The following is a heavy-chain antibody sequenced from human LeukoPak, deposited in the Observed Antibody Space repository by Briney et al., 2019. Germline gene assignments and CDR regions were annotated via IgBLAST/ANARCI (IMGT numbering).Heavy chain of an antibody. Sequence: SETLSLTCTVSGGSISGNYWSWIRQPPGKGLEWIGDIHYSGSTYYNPSLKSRVTMSLDTCQNPFSLTLSSVPAADTAVYCCARIFGVVIDFWGPGTLVTVFS. CDR3: ARIFGVVIDF. V-gene: IGHV4-59*01. CDR2: IHYSGST. J-gene: IGHJ4*02. D-gene: IGHD3-3*01. CDR1: GGSISGNY.